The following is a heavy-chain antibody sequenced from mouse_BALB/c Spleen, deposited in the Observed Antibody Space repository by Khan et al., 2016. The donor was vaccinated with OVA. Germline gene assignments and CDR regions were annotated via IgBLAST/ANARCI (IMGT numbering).Heavy chain of an antibody. V-gene: IGHV1-20*02. CDR1: GYSFTGYF. Sequence: VQLQQSGPELVKPGASVKISCKASGYSFTGYFMNWVMQSHGKSLEWIGRINPHIGETFYNPKFKGKATLTVDESSSTAHMELRSLASEDSAFYYCARIYGSDFDYWGQGTTLTVSS. CDR3: ARIYGSDFDY. J-gene: IGHJ2*01. D-gene: IGHD1-1*01. CDR2: INPHIGET.